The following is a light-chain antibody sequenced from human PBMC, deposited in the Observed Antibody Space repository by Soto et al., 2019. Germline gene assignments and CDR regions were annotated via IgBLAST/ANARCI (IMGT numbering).Light chain of an antibody. V-gene: IGKV2-28*01. CDR3: MQALQIPA. J-gene: IGKJ1*01. Sequence: DTVMTQSPLSLPVTPGEPASISCRSSQSLLQSNGYNYLNWYLQKPGQSPQLLIYLVSTRASGVHDRFSGSGSGTDFTLRIIRVEAEDVGVYYCMQALQIPAFGQGTKVEIK. CDR2: LVS. CDR1: QSLLQSNGYNY.